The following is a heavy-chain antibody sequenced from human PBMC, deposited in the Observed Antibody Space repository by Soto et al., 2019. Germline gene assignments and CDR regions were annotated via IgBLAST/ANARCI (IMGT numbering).Heavy chain of an antibody. Sequence: PSETLSLTCTVSGVSISSGGYYWSWIRQHPGKGLEWIGCIYYSGSTYYNPSLKSRVTISVDTSKNQFSLKLSSVTAADTAVYYCARSSQSTVTTLDYWGQGTLVTVSS. J-gene: IGHJ4*02. D-gene: IGHD4-17*01. CDR3: ARSSQSTVTTLDY. CDR2: IYYSGST. CDR1: GVSISSGGYY. V-gene: IGHV4-31*03.